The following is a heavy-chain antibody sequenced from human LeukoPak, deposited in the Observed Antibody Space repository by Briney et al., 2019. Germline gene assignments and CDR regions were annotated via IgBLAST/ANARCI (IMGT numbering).Heavy chain of an antibody. D-gene: IGHD6-13*01. CDR1: GFTFRTSW. Sequence: PGGSLRLSCSDSGFTFRTSWMHWVRQGPGKGLLWVAHINSDGSNTAYADSVKGRFTISRDNAKSTLYLQMNSLRAEDTAVYYCAKDGSSWDYYYHYYMDVWGKGTTVTVSS. CDR2: INSDGSNT. V-gene: IGHV3-74*01. J-gene: IGHJ6*03. CDR3: AKDGSSWDYYYHYYMDV.